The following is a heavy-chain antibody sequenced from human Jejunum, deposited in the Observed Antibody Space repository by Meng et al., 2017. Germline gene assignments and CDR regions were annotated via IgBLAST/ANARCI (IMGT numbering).Heavy chain of an antibody. CDR1: GFIFSSKS. J-gene: IGHJ6*02. Sequence: GASLMFSWASSGFIFSSKSMNWVRQAPGKGLEWVSSITSGSSYIYYPDSVKHRFTISITNAKNSVYLQMNSLRAEDTADYYCASMDNYGNRNCYHGMDVWGQGTTVTVSS. CDR2: ITSGSSYI. D-gene: IGHD4-11*01. CDR3: ASMDNYGNRNCYHGMDV. V-gene: IGHV3-21*01.